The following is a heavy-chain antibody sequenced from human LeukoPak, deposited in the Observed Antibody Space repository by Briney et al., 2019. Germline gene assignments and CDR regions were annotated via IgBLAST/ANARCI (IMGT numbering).Heavy chain of an antibody. D-gene: IGHD2-8*01. CDR2: INHSGST. Sequence: SETLSLTCAVYGGSFSGYYWSWIRQPPGKGLEWIGEINHSGSTNYNPSLKSRVTISVDTSKNQFSLKLSSVTAADTAVYYCAMADSPLMVYAREGYYFDYWGQGTLVTVSS. CDR1: GGSFSGYY. CDR3: AMADSPLMVYAREGYYFDY. V-gene: IGHV4-34*01. J-gene: IGHJ4*02.